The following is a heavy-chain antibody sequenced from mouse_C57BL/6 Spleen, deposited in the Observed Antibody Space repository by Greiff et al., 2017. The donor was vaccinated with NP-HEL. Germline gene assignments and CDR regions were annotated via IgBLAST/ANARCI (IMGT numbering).Heavy chain of an antibody. Sequence: EXQLQQSGAELVRPGASVKLSCTASGFNIKDDYMHWVKQRPEQGLEWIGWIDPENGDTEYASKFQGKATITADTSSNTAYLQRSSLTSEDTAVYYCTTFPLYYYGSSPFAYWGQGTLVTVSA. V-gene: IGHV14-4*01. CDR2: IDPENGDT. CDR3: TTFPLYYYGSSPFAY. D-gene: IGHD1-1*01. J-gene: IGHJ3*01. CDR1: GFNIKDDY.